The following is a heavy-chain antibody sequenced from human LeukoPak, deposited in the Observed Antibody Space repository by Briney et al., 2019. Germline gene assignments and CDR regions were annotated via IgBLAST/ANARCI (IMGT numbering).Heavy chain of an antibody. V-gene: IGHV1-2*02. CDR3: ARGRGIAVAEPGDY. J-gene: IGHJ4*02. CDR2: INPNSGGT. CDR1: GYTFTGYY. D-gene: IGHD6-19*01. Sequence: EASVKVSCKASGYTFTGYYMHWVRQAPGQGLEWMGWINPNSGGTNYAQKFQGRVTMTRDTSISTAYMELSRLRSDDTAVYYCARGRGIAVAEPGDYWGQGTLVTVSS.